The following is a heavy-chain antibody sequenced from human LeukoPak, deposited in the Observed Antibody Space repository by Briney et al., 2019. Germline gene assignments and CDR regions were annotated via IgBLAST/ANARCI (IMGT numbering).Heavy chain of an antibody. J-gene: IGHJ4*02. CDR3: ARKFYFDY. V-gene: IGHV1-46*01. Sequence: ASVKVSCKAFGYALTSYYIHWVRQAPGRGLEWMGIIDPRAGSTIYAQNFQGRITLAADTSTNTVYMELRSLTSEDTAIYFCARKFYFDYWGQGSLVTVSS. CDR2: IDPRAGST. CDR1: GYALTSYY.